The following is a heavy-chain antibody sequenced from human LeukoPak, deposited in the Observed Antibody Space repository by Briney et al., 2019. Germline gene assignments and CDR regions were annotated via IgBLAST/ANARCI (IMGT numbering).Heavy chain of an antibody. CDR1: GFSFSSYW. V-gene: IGHV3-7*01. J-gene: IGHJ5*02. D-gene: IGHD2-15*01. CDR2: MRHDGSEK. CDR3: ASCKLLLRSDWFDP. Sequence: RTGGSLRLSCVASGFSFSSYWMSWVRQVPGKGPEWVANMRHDGSEKYYVDSVKGRFTISRDNSKNTLYLQMNSLRAEDTAVYYCASCKLLLRSDWFDPWGQGTLVTVSS.